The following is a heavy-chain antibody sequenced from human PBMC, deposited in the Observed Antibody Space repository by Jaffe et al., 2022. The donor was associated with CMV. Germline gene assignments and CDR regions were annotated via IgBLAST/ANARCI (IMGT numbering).Heavy chain of an antibody. Sequence: EVQLVESGGVVVQPGGSLRLSCAASGFTFDDYTMHWVRQAPGKGLEWVSLISWDGGSTYYADSVKGRFTISRDNSKNSLYLQMNSLRTEDTALYYCAKVQQDFTIYDAFDIWGQGTMVTVSS. D-gene: IGHD3-10*01. CDR2: ISWDGGST. J-gene: IGHJ3*02. CDR3: AKVQQDFTIYDAFDI. V-gene: IGHV3-43*01. CDR1: GFTFDDYT.